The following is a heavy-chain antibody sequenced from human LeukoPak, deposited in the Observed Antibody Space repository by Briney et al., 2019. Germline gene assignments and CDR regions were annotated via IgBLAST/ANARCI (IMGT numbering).Heavy chain of an antibody. V-gene: IGHV1-2*02. CDR1: GYTFTGYY. J-gene: IGHJ5*02. CDR2: INPNSGGT. D-gene: IGHD3-3*01. CDR3: ARVGFLEWLFHWFDP. Sequence: ASVKVSCKASGYTFTGYYMHWVRQAPGQGLEWMGWINPNSGGTNYAQKFQGRVTMIRDTSISTAYMELSRLRSDDTAVYYCARVGFLEWLFHWFDPWGQGTLVTVSS.